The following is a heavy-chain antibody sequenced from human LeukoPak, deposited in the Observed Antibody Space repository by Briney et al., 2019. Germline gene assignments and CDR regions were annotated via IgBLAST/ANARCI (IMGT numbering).Heavy chain of an antibody. V-gene: IGHV3-23*01. J-gene: IGHJ4*02. CDR3: AKTSRRNNAYDSPFDY. CDR2: VRGSGSDT. D-gene: IGHD5-12*01. Sequence: GGSLRLSCAASGFTFSTYAMSWVRQPPGKGLEWVSAVRGSGSDTYYADSVKGRFAISRDNSKNTLFLQMNSLRAEDTAIYYCAKTSRRNNAYDSPFDYWGQGTLVTVSS. CDR1: GFTFSTYA.